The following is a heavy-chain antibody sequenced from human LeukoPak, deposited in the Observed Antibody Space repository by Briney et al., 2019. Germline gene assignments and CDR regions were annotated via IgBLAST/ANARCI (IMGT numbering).Heavy chain of an antibody. Sequence: GGSLRLSCAASGFTFSSCAMSWVRQAPGKGLEWVSTISGSGGSTYYADSVKGRFTISRDNSKNTLYLRMNSLRAEDTAVYYCAKDAGYCGGDCGFDYWGQGTLVTVSS. CDR1: GFTFSSCA. D-gene: IGHD2-21*02. V-gene: IGHV3-23*01. CDR3: AKDAGYCGGDCGFDY. CDR2: ISGSGGST. J-gene: IGHJ4*02.